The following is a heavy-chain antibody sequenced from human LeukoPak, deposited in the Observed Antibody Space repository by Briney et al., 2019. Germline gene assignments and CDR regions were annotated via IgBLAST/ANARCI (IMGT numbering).Heavy chain of an antibody. D-gene: IGHD1-26*01. Sequence: GGSLRLSCAASGFTFSSYDMHWVRQATGKGLEWVSAIGTAGDTYYPGSVKGRFTISRENAKNSLYLQMNNLRAGDTAVYYCARIKSGSSGKYYYYYMDVWGKGTTVTVSS. J-gene: IGHJ6*03. V-gene: IGHV3-13*01. CDR2: IGTAGDT. CDR1: GFTFSSYD. CDR3: ARIKSGSSGKYYYYYMDV.